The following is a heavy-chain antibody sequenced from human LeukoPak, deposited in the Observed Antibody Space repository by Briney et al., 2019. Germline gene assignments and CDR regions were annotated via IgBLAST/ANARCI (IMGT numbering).Heavy chain of an antibody. CDR3: ARDREAAIKKYYYYYMDV. Sequence: ASVKVSCKASGYTFTGYYMHWVRQAPGQGLEWMGWINPNSGGTNYAQKFQGRVTMTRDTSISTAYMELSRLRSDDTAVYYCARDREAAIKKYYYYYMDVWGKGTTVTISS. D-gene: IGHD2-2*01. CDR1: GYTFTGYY. V-gene: IGHV1-2*02. J-gene: IGHJ6*03. CDR2: INPNSGGT.